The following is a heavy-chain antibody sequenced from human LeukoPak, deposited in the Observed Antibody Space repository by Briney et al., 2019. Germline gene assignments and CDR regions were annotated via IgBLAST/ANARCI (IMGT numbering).Heavy chain of an antibody. J-gene: IGHJ4*02. CDR2: ISSSSSYI. Sequence: PGGSLRLSCAASGFTFSSYSMNWVRQAPGKGLELVSSISSSSSYIYYADPVKGRLTISRDNAKNSLYLQMNSLRAEDTAVYYCARGCGGDSYSGHDYWGQGTLVTVSS. CDR1: GFTFSSYS. V-gene: IGHV3-21*01. D-gene: IGHD2-21*02. CDR3: ARGCGGDSYSGHDY.